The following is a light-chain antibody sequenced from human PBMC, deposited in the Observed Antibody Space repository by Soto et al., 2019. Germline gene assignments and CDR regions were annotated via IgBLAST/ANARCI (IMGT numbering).Light chain of an antibody. CDR3: QQYHAWVT. CDR2: GAS. V-gene: IGKV3D-15*01. J-gene: IGKJ4*01. Sequence: ETVMTQSPGTLSVSPGESATLSCGTSQSVRSNLAWYQQQPGQAPRLLIYGASTRATGIPARFSGSGSGTDFTLTISYLRPEDSSVYFCQQYHAWVTFGGGTKVEI. CDR1: QSVRSN.